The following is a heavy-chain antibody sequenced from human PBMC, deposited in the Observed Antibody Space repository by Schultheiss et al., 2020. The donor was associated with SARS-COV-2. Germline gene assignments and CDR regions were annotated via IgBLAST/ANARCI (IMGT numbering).Heavy chain of an antibody. J-gene: IGHJ2*01. CDR3: ARAPSGL. CDR2: IYHSGST. V-gene: IGHV4-59*08. CDR1: GGSISSYY. Sequence: SETLSLTCTVSGGSISSYYWSWIRQPPGKGLEWIGIIYHSGSTYYNPSLKSRVTISVDTSKNQFSLKLSSVTAADTAVYYCARAPSGLWGRGTLVTVSS.